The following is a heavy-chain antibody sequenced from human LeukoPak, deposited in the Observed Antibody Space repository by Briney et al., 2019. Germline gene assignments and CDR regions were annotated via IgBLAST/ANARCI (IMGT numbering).Heavy chain of an antibody. V-gene: IGHV4-34*01. J-gene: IGHJ5*02. CDR3: ALQTMVRGYRFDP. CDR2: INHSGST. CDR1: GGSFSGYY. D-gene: IGHD3-10*01. Sequence: SETLSLTCAVYGGSFSGYYWSWIRQPPGKGLEWIGEINHSGSTNYNPSLKSRVTISVDTSKNQFSLKLSSVTAADTAVYYCALQTMVRGYRFDPRGQGTLVTVSS.